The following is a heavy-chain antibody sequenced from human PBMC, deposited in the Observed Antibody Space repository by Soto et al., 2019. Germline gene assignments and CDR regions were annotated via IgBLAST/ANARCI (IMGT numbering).Heavy chain of an antibody. V-gene: IGHV3-66*01. CDR2: TYKDGRT. CDR3: ARDLSEDYMDV. J-gene: IGHJ6*03. Sequence: EVQLVESGVGLVQPGGSLRLSCAASGFSISSTYISWVRQAPGKGLEWLSFTYKDGRTYHADSVKDRFTISRDNSTNTLYLQMTSLRAADTAVYYCARDLSEDYMDVWGNGNTVTVCS. CDR1: GFSISSTY.